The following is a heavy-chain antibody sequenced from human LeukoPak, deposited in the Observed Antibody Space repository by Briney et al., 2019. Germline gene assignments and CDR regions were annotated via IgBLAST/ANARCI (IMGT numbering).Heavy chain of an antibody. J-gene: IGHJ4*02. D-gene: IGHD6-13*01. V-gene: IGHV4-4*07. CDR1: GGSISTYY. CDR2: IYTNENT. CDR3: ARAAAAAGGQYFDY. Sequence: SETLSLTCTVSGGSISTYYWSWIRQPAGKGLEWIGRIYTNENTNYNPSLRSRVTMSVDTSKTQFSLKLSSVPAAGTAVYYCARAAAAAGGQYFDYWGQGTLVGVSS.